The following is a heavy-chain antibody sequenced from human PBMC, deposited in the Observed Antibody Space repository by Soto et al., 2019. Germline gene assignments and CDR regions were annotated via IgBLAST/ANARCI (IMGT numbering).Heavy chain of an antibody. V-gene: IGHV4-4*02. D-gene: IGHD1-26*01. J-gene: IGHJ4*02. CDR2: SHESGNT. CDR1: GVSISSHDW. CDR3: ATRDRGRLC. Sequence: QVQLQESGPGLVKPSGTLSLTCAVSGVSISSHDWWTWVRQPPGKGLEWIGESHESGNTNYNSSLESGVTIALDKSKNQFSLKLTAVTVAVTAVYYCATRDRGRLCWGQGTLVTVSS.